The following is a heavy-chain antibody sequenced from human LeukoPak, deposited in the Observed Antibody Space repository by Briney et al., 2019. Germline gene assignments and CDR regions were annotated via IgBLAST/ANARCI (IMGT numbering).Heavy chain of an antibody. CDR2: INTNTGNP. CDR3: ARCGYSYGLSGGYYYYYYMDV. V-gene: IGHV7-4-1*02. CDR1: GYTFTSYA. Sequence: ASVKVSCKASGYTFTSYAMNWVRQAPGQGLEWMGWINTNTGNPTYAQGFTGRLVFSLDTSVSTAYLQISSLKAEDTAVYYCARCGYSYGLSGGYYYYYYMDVWGKGTTVTVSS. J-gene: IGHJ6*03. D-gene: IGHD5-18*01.